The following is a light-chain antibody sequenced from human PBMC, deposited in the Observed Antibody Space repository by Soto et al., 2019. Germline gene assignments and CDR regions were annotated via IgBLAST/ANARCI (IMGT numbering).Light chain of an antibody. CDR2: SDN. CDR3: AAWDDSLNGVV. Sequence: QSVLTQPPSASGTPGQRVTISCSGSSSNVGSNTVNWYQQLPGTAPTLLIYSDNQRPSGVPDRFSGSKSGTSASLAIIGLQSEYEADYYCAAWDDSLNGVVFGGGTKLTVL. J-gene: IGLJ2*01. CDR1: SSNVGSNT. V-gene: IGLV1-44*01.